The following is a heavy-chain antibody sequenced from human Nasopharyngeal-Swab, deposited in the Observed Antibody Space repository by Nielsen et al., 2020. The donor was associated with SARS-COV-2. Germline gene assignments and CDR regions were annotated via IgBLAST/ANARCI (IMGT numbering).Heavy chain of an antibody. CDR3: ARSAANDAFDI. D-gene: IGHD5-18*01. J-gene: IGHJ3*02. V-gene: IGHV5-51*01. CDR1: GYSFTSYW. Sequence: GGSLRLSCKGAGYSFTSYWIGWVRQMSGKGLEWMGIIYPGDSDTRYSPSFQGQVTISADKSISTAYLQWSSLKASDTAMYYCARSAANDAFDIWGQGTMVTVSS. CDR2: IYPGDSDT.